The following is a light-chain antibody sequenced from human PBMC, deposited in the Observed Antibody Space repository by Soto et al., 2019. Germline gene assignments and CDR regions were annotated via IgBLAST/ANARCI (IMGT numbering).Light chain of an antibody. CDR1: SSDVGGYNY. V-gene: IGLV2-14*01. Sequence: QSVLTQPASVSGSPGQSITISCTGTSSDVGGYNYVSWYQQHPGKAPKLMIYEVSNRPSGVSNRFSGSKSGNTASLTISGLQAEGEADYYCSSYTCSSTPYVFGTGTKVTVL. CDR2: EVS. J-gene: IGLJ1*01. CDR3: SSYTCSSTPYV.